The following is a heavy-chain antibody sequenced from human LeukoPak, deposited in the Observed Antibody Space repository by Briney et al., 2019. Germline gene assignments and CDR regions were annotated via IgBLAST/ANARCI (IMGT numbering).Heavy chain of an antibody. CDR3: ARAQYSGSCFDY. CDR2: IYYSGAT. D-gene: IGHD1-26*01. CDR1: VGSICGYF. J-gene: IGHJ4*03. Sequence: PSETLSLTCTVSVGSICGYFWSWVRQAPGTGLDWIGHIYYSGATNYNPSLRSRVTISVDTSKNQFSLKLRSVTAADTAVYYCARAQYSGSCFDYWGQGTLVTVSS. V-gene: IGHV4-59*13.